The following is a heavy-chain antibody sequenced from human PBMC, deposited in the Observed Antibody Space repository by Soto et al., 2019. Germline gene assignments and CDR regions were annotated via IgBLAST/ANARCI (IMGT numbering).Heavy chain of an antibody. CDR3: AKVGPYDTGSYMFHYDRFDP. J-gene: IGHJ5*02. Sequence: QPGGSLRLSCAASGFSVRSSQMSWVRQAPGKGLEWVSVIFIDGTTHYGVSVKGRFTISRDSARNTLYLQMNGLRVDDAAVYYCAKVGPYDTGSYMFHYDRFDPWGQGTQVTVSS. CDR2: IFIDGTT. CDR1: GFSVRSSQ. V-gene: IGHV3-53*01. D-gene: IGHD3-10*01.